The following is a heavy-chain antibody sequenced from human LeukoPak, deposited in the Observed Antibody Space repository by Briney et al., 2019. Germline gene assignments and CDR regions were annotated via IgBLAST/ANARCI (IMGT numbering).Heavy chain of an antibody. CDR3: ARGNYGSGTYYTHFDY. D-gene: IGHD3-10*01. J-gene: IGHJ4*02. Sequence: SETLSLTCSLFGHSISSGYYWGSIRQPPGKGVGWIGSVYHSESTYHNPSLKSRVTISVDMSKNQFSLKLSSATAADTAVYYCARGNYGSGTYYTHFDYWGQGTLVTVSS. CDR2: VYHSEST. V-gene: IGHV4-38-2*02. CDR1: GHSISSGYY.